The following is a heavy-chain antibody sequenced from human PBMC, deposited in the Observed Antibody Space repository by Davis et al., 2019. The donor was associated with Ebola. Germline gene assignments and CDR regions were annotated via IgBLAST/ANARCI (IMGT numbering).Heavy chain of an antibody. V-gene: IGHV3-74*01. D-gene: IGHD6-6*01. J-gene: IGHJ4*02. CDR2: INSDGSST. CDR1: GFTFSNAW. CDR3: VKRTSGSSGWDY. Sequence: GESLKISCAASGFTFSNAWMHWVRQAPGKGLVWVSRINSDGSSTSYADSVKGRFTISRDNSKNTLYLQMNSLRDEDTGIYYCVKRTSGSSGWDYWGQGTLVTVSS.